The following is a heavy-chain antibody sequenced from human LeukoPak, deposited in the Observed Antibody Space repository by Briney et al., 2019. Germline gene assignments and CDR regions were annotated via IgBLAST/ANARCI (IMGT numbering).Heavy chain of an antibody. D-gene: IGHD2-2*01. CDR1: GFTFSSYS. CDR2: ISSSSTYM. Sequence: GGSLRLSCAASGFTFSSYSMNWVRQAPGKGLEWVSSISSSSTYMYYADSVKGRFTISRDNARNSLFLQMNSLRAEDTAVYYCAGDKGGVPAAMRGGDYWGQGTLVTVSS. CDR3: AGDKGGVPAAMRGGDY. J-gene: IGHJ4*02. V-gene: IGHV3-21*01.